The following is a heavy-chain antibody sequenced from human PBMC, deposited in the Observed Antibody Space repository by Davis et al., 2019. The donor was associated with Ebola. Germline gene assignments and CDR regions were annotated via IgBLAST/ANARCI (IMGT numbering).Heavy chain of an antibody. Sequence: ASVKVSCKASEYTFTAYYLHWVRQAHGQGLEWMGRINPNSGGTNYAQKFQGRVTMTRDTSISTAYMELSSLRSDDTAIYYCARGGITMTVVPIDYYSGMDVWGKGTTVIVSS. CDR3: ARGGITMTVVPIDYYSGMDV. CDR2: INPNSGGT. J-gene: IGHJ6*04. D-gene: IGHD3-22*01. CDR1: EYTFTAYY. V-gene: IGHV1-2*06.